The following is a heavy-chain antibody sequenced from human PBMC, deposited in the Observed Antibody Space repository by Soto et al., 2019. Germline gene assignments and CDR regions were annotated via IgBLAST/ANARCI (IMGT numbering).Heavy chain of an antibody. CDR1: GGTFSRYA. CDR3: ARGSRSGWNYWYFDL. D-gene: IGHD6-19*01. V-gene: IGHV1-69*12. Sequence: QVQLVQSGAEVKKPGSSVKVSCKASGGTFSRYAISWVRQAPGQGLEGMGGIIPIFGTANYAQKFQGRVTITADESTSTAYMELRSLRTEETAVYYCARGSRSGWNYWYFDLWGRGTLVTVSS. CDR2: IIPIFGTA. J-gene: IGHJ2*01.